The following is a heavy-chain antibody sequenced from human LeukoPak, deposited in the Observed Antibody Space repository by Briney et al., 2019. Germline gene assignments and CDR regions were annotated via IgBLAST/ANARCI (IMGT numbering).Heavy chain of an antibody. CDR1: GYTFSNYD. CDR2: VIGSGSST. Sequence: GGSLRLSCAASGYTFSNYDMSWVRRAPGKGLEWVSTVIGSGSSTYYADSVKGRFTISRDNSKSTLYLHMDSLRAEDTALYYCAKGSCSGGSCFNLFDYWGQGTLVTVSS. V-gene: IGHV3-23*01. J-gene: IGHJ4*02. D-gene: IGHD2-15*01. CDR3: AKGSCSGGSCFNLFDY.